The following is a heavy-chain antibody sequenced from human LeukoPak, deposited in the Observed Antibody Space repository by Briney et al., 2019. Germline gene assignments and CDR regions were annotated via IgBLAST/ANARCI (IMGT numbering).Heavy chain of an antibody. CDR1: EYTVGSNY. D-gene: IGHD5/OR15-5a*01. V-gene: IGHV3-53*01. Sequence: GGSLRLSCAASEYTVGSNYMTWVSQAPGKGLEWVSLIFGGGDTRYADSVKGRFTISKDNSKNTVYLQMNSLRADDTAVYFCWRPNVLSSVDFWGQGTLVTVAS. J-gene: IGHJ4*02. CDR3: WRPNVLSSVDF. CDR2: IFGGGDT.